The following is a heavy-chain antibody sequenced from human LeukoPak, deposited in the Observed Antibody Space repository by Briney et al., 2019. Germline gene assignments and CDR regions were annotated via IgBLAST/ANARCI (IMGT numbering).Heavy chain of an antibody. CDR1: GFTFRSYA. CDR2: ISNDGSNK. D-gene: IGHD6-19*01. J-gene: IGHJ6*03. CDR3: ARDSGSGGWSDYSYYYMDV. Sequence: PGGSLRLSCAASGFTFRSYAIHWVRQAPGKGLPWVALISNDGSNKHYADSVKGRFTISRDNSQNTLYLQMNSLRPEDTAVYYCARDSGSGGWSDYSYYYMDVWGKGTTVTVSS. V-gene: IGHV3-30*04.